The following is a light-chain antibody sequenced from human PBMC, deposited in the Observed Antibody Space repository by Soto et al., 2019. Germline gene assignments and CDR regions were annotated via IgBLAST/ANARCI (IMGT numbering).Light chain of an antibody. Sequence: SVLTQPPSVSGAPGQRVTISCTGSSSNIGAGYPVHWYQQLPGTAPKLLVAGNRPSGVPDRFSVSKSGASASLAITGLQAEDEADYYCQSYDSSLSRRWVFGGGTKLTVL. CDR1: SSNIGAGYP. CDR3: QSYDSSLSRRWV. CDR2: G. J-gene: IGLJ3*02. V-gene: IGLV1-40*01.